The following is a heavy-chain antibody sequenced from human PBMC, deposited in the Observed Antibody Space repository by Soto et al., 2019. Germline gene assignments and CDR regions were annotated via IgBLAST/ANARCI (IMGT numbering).Heavy chain of an antibody. Sequence: SETLSLTCTVSGGSISSSSYYWGWIRQPPGKGLEWIGSIYYSGSTYYNPSLKSRVTISVDTSKNQFSLKLSSVAAADTAVYYCARRAVLEWLLPGYYYYGMDVWGQGTTVTV. D-gene: IGHD3-3*01. J-gene: IGHJ6*02. V-gene: IGHV4-39*01. CDR1: GGSISSSSYY. CDR2: IYYSGST. CDR3: ARRAVLEWLLPGYYYYGMDV.